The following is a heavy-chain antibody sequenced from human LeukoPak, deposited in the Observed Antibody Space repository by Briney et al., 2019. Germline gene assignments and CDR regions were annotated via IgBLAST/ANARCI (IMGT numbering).Heavy chain of an antibody. CDR2: IYYSGST. D-gene: IGHD2-21*01. Sequence: SRTLSLTCTVSGGSISSGGYYWSWIRQHSGKGLEWIGYIYYSGSTYYNPSLKSRVTISVDTSKNQFSLKLSSVTAADTAVYYCARVNSPTDQYFDYWGQGTLVTVSS. CDR1: GGSISSGGYY. V-gene: IGHV4-31*03. J-gene: IGHJ4*02. CDR3: ARVNSPTDQYFDY.